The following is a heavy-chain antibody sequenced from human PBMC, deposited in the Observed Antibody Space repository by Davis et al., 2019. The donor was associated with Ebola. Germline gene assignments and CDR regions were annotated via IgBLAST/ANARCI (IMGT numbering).Heavy chain of an antibody. J-gene: IGHJ4*02. CDR2: IRSKANSYAT. CDR1: GFTFSGSA. Sequence: GGSLRLSCAASGFTFSGSAMHWVRQASGKGLEWVGRIRSKANSYATAYAASVKGRFTISRDDSKNTAYPQMNSLKTEDTAVYYCTVTVAGFDYWGQGTLVTVSS. D-gene: IGHD6-19*01. CDR3: TVTVAGFDY. V-gene: IGHV3-73*01.